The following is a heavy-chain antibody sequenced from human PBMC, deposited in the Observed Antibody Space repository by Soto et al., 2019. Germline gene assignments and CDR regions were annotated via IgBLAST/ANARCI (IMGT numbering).Heavy chain of an antibody. J-gene: IGHJ6*02. V-gene: IGHV3-48*02. Sequence: EGQLVESGGGLVQPGGSLRLSCTVSGFTFTDYSLNWVRQAPGKGLEWLSYISASRTTIYYAGSVRGRFTVSRDNAKNSLYLQMNSLRDEDTAVYYCARDGRRGYDLDVWGQGTMVTDSS. CDR3: ARDGRRGYDLDV. CDR1: GFTFTDYS. CDR2: ISASRTTI. D-gene: IGHD1-26*01.